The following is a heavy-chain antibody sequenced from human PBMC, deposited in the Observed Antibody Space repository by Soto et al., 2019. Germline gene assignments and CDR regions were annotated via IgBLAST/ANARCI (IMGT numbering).Heavy chain of an antibody. V-gene: IGHV4-34*01. CDR2: INHSGST. CDR1: GGSISSYY. Sequence: PSETLSLTCTVSGGSISSYYWSWIRQPPGKGLEWIGEINHSGSTNYNPSLKSRVTISVDTSKNQFSLKLSSVTAADTAVYYCARSVTAARYFDYWGQGTLVTVSS. CDR3: ARSVTAARYFDY. J-gene: IGHJ4*02. D-gene: IGHD6-6*01.